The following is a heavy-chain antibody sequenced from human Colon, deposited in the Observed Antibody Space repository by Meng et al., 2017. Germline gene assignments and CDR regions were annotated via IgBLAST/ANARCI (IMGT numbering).Heavy chain of an antibody. CDR1: NGSINRADYY. CDR3: ARNPVIPDARTFDF. V-gene: IGHV4-30-4*01. J-gene: IGHJ4*02. Sequence: QVQLQESGPGLVKPSQNLSLTCTISNGSINRADYYWNWIRQPPGKGPEWLGYIHSSGNTYYTPSLKSRLAMSLDTSKNQFSLRLTSVTAADTAVYYCARNPVIPDARTFDFWGQGALVTVSS. CDR2: IHSSGNT. D-gene: IGHD2-2*01.